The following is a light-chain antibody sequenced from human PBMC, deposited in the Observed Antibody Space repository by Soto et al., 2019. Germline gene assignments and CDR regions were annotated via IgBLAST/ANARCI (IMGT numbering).Light chain of an antibody. CDR1: QSVSTN. J-gene: IGKJ2*01. V-gene: IGKV3-15*01. CDR3: QHYNNWPYT. CDR2: GAS. Sequence: EIVMTQSPATLSVSPGERPTLSCRASQSVSTNLAWYQRKPGQAPRLLIYGASTRATGIPARFSGSGSGTEFTLTISSLQSEDFAVYYCQHYNNWPYTFGPGTKLEIK.